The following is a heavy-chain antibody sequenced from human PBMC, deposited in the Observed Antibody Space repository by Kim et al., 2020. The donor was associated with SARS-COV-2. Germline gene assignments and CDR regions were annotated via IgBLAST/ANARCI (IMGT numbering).Heavy chain of an antibody. CDR3: ARVGYDYVWGSYRDYYYYYGMDV. Sequence: GGSLRLSCAASGFTFSDYYMSWIRQAPGKGLEWVSYISSSSSDTNYADSVKGRFTISRDNAKNSLYLQMNSLIAEDTAVYYCARVGYDYVWGSYRDYYYYYGMDVWGQGTTVTVSS. J-gene: IGHJ6*02. D-gene: IGHD3-16*02. CDR2: ISSSSSDT. V-gene: IGHV3-11*05. CDR1: GFTFSDYY.